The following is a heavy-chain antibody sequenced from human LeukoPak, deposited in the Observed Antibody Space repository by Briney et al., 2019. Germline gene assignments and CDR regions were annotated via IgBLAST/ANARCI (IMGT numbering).Heavy chain of an antibody. D-gene: IGHD3-22*01. CDR1: GHSISSYY. Sequence: SETLSLTCTVSGHSISSYYWRWIRQPPGKGLEWIEYIYYSGSTNYNPSLKSRVNISVVTTKNLFSLKLSSVTAADTAVYYCARFYYYDSSGSDAFDIWGQGTMVTVSS. CDR2: IYYSGST. V-gene: IGHV4-59*01. CDR3: ARFYYYDSSGSDAFDI. J-gene: IGHJ3*02.